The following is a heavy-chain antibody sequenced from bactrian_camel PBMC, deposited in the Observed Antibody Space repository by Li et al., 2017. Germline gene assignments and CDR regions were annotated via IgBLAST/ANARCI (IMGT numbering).Heavy chain of an antibody. V-gene: IGHV3S40*01. CDR2: IDSAGGHR. Sequence: VQLVESGGGLVQPGGSLRVSCAASGFTFSNFSMSWVRQAPGKGPEWVASIDSAGGHRYYANSVNGRFTVSRENDKNSVYLQLSSLKIEDTAMYNCAAASGGFCFRFINGRQRVSDLRGYWGQGTQVTVS. J-gene: IGHJ4*01. CDR3: AAASGGFCFRFINGRQRVSDLRGY. CDR1: GFTFSNFS. D-gene: IGHD1*01.